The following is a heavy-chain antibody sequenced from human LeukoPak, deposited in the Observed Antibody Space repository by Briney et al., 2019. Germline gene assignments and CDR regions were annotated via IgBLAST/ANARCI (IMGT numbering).Heavy chain of an antibody. Sequence: PGGSLRLSCAASGFTFSSYSMNWVRQAPGKGLEWVSSISSSSSYIYYADSVKGRFTISRDNAKNSLYLQMNSLRAEDTAVYYCARDRMRYCSGGSCYSFDYWGQGTLVTVSS. V-gene: IGHV3-21*01. D-gene: IGHD2-15*01. CDR3: ARDRMRYCSGGSCYSFDY. CDR1: GFTFSSYS. J-gene: IGHJ4*02. CDR2: ISSSSSYI.